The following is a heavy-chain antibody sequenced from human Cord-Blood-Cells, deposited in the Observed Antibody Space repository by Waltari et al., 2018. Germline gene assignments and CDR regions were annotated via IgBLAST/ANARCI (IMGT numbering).Heavy chain of an antibody. J-gene: IGHJ3*02. V-gene: IGHV1-69*01. Sequence: VQLVQSGGEVKKPGSSAEVPCTASAGTSNTDTISCVGRPPGAGLELMGGIIPIFGTANYAQEFQGRVTITADESTSTAYMALRSLRAEGTAVYYCAGAKGGITVTTVHAFDIWGQGTMVTVSS. CDR3: AGAKGGITVTTVHAFDI. CDR1: AGTSNTDT. CDR2: IIPIFGTA. D-gene: IGHD1-7*01.